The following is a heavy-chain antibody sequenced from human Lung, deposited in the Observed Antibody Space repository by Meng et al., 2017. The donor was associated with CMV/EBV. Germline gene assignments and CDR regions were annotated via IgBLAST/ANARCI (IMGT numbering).Heavy chain of an antibody. CDR2: IYSGGDT. CDR1: GFTVTSNS. Sequence: GEXXKISCAASGFTVTSNSMTWVRQAPGKGLECVSVIYSGGDTKYANSVKGRFTISSDNSKNTLFLQMNYLKPGDTAVYYCARNSLDYDAFDIWGQGTMVNGSS. CDR3: ARNSLDYDAFDI. J-gene: IGHJ3*02. D-gene: IGHD3-9*01. V-gene: IGHV3-53*01.